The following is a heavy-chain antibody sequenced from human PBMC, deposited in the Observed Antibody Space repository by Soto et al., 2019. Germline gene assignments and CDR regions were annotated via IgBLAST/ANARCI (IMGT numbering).Heavy chain of an antibody. V-gene: IGHV3-23*01. Sequence: PGGSLRLSCAASEFTLSTYAMSWVRQAPGKGLEWVSAISGSGDSTYYVDSVKGRFIISRDTSKNTLYLQMNSLRAEDTAVYYCARDDEYSSSPYYYYGMDVWGQGTTVTVSS. CDR3: ARDDEYSSSPYYYYGMDV. D-gene: IGHD6-6*01. CDR1: EFTLSTYA. J-gene: IGHJ6*02. CDR2: ISGSGDST.